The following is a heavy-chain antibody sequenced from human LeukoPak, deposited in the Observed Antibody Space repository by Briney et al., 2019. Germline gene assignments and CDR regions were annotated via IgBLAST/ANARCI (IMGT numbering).Heavy chain of an antibody. J-gene: IGHJ3*02. CDR1: GGSISSSSYY. D-gene: IGHD6-19*01. CDR3: ARDTIAVAKAFDI. V-gene: IGHV4-39*07. CDR2: IYYSGST. Sequence: SETLSLTCTVSGGSISSSSYYWGWIRQPPGKGLEWIGSIYYSGSTYYNPSLKSRVTISVDTSKNQFSLKLSSVTAADTAVYYCARDTIAVAKAFDIWGQGTMVTVSS.